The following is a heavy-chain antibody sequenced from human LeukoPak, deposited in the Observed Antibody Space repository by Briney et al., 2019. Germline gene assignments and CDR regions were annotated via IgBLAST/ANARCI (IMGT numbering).Heavy chain of an antibody. CDR2: IQSKTDGGKT. D-gene: IGHD3-3*02. Sequence: GGSLRLACAASGFIVTNAWMNWVRQAPGKGLEWVGRIQSKTDGGKTDYAAPVKGRFTISRDDSKNTLYLQMNSLKTEDTAIYYCTTGIRGDWGQGTLVTVSS. V-gene: IGHV3-15*07. J-gene: IGHJ4*02. CDR3: TTGIRGD. CDR1: GFIVTNAW.